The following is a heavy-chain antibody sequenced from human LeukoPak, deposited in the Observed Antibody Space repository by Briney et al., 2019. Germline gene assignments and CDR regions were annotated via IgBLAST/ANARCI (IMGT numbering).Heavy chain of an antibody. D-gene: IGHD5-18*01. Sequence: GASVEVSCKASGHTFTSYGISWVRQAPGQGLEWMGWISAYNGNTNYAQKLQGRVTMTTDTSTSTAYMELRSLRSDDTAVYYCARKATAMVMDYWGQGTLVTVSS. V-gene: IGHV1-18*01. CDR1: GHTFTSYG. J-gene: IGHJ4*02. CDR2: ISAYNGNT. CDR3: ARKATAMVMDY.